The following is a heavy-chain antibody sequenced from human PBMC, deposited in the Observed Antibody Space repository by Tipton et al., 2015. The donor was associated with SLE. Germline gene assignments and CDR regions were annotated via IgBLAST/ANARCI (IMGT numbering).Heavy chain of an antibody. D-gene: IGHD1-26*01. Sequence: SLRLSCAASGFILSDYAMHWVRQAPGKGLEWVSSISSSSSYIYYADSVKGRFTISRDNAKNSLYLQMNSLRAEDTAVYYCARDRDRSYYFDYWGQGTLVTVSS. V-gene: IGHV3-21*03. CDR3: ARDRDRSYYFDY. CDR2: ISSSSSYI. CDR1: GFILSDYA. J-gene: IGHJ4*02.